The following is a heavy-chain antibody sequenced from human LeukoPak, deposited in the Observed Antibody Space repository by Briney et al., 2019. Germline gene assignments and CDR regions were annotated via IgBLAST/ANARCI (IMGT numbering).Heavy chain of an antibody. J-gene: IGHJ4*02. CDR1: GFTFSSYA. CDR3: ARGGSYGSGSYYRTFDY. CDR2: ISYEGSNK. Sequence: GGSLRLSCAASGFTFSSYAMHWVRQAPGKGLEWVAVISYEGSNKYYADSVKGRFTISRDNSRNTLSLQMNSLRAEDTALYYCARGGSYGSGSYYRTFDYWGQGTLVTVSS. V-gene: IGHV3-30-3*01. D-gene: IGHD3-10*01.